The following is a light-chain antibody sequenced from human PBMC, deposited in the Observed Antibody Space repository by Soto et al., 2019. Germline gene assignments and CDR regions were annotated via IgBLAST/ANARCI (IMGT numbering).Light chain of an antibody. CDR3: MQSSHLRT. CDR1: ESLLHSDGNTY. V-gene: IGKV2-24*01. J-gene: IGKJ1*01. Sequence: DIVLTQTPRTASVTPGQPASFSCGSSESLLHSDGNTYLSWLHQRPGQPPRLLIYQISKQFSGVPDRFSGSGAGTNFTLKISRVEVEDVGTFFCMQSSHLRTFGQGTKVEI. CDR2: QIS.